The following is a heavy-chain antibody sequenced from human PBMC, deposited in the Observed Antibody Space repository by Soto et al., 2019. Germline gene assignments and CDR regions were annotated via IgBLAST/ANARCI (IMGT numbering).Heavy chain of an antibody. CDR1: RFTFTNAW. CDR3: TTSFMITFGGVIARGY. CDR2: IKSRADGDTT. V-gene: IGHV3-15*01. J-gene: IGHJ4*02. Sequence: EVQLVESGGGLVKPGGSLRLSCAASRFTFTNAWMSWVRQAPGKGLERVGRIKSRADGDTTDHAAPVKGRITISRDASSNMLYMHMDSQQTEDTAVYFCTTSFMITFGGVIARGYWGQGTLVTVSS. D-gene: IGHD3-16*02.